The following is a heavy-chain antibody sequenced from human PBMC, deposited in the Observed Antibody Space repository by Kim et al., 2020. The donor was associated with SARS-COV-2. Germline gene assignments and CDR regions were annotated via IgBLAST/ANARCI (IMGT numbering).Heavy chain of an antibody. J-gene: IGHJ3*02. D-gene: IGHD6-19*01. V-gene: IGHV3-30-3*01. CDR3: ARVMYSSGWYDAFGI. CDR1: GFTFSSYA. Sequence: GGSLRLSCAASGFTFSSYAMHWVRQAPGKGLEWVAVISYDGSNKYYADSVKGRFTISRDNSKNTLYLQMNSLRAEDTAVYYCARVMYSSGWYDAFGIWGQRTMVTVSS. CDR2: ISYDGSNK.